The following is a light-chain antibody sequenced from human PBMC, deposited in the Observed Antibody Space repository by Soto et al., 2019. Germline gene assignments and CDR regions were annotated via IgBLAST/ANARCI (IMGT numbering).Light chain of an antibody. CDR1: SSDVGGYDY. CDR3: SSFGGTIRV. CDR2: EVS. J-gene: IGLJ2*01. V-gene: IGLV2-14*01. Sequence: QSALTQPASVSGSPGQSITISCTGTSSDVGGYDYVSWYQQYPGKAPKLMIYEVSSRPSGVSNRFSGSKSGNTASLTISGLQAEDEADYYCSSFGGTIRVFGGGTKLTV.